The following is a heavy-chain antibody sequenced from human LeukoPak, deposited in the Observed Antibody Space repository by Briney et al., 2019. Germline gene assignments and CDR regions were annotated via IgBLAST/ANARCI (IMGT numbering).Heavy chain of an antibody. J-gene: IGHJ4*02. V-gene: IGHV1-69*13. CDR1: GYTFTSHG. Sequence: ASVKVSCKASGYTFTSHGVSWVRQAPGQGLEWMGGIIPIFGTANYAQKFQGRVTITADESTSTAYMELSSLRSEDTAVYYCARDSSPHDYYDSSGNYLYSFDYWGQGTLVTVSS. CDR3: ARDSSPHDYYDSSGNYLYSFDY. CDR2: IIPIFGTA. D-gene: IGHD3-22*01.